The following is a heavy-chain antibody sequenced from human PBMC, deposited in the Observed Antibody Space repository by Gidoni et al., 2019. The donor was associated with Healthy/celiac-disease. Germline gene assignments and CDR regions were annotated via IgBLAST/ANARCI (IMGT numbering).Heavy chain of an antibody. CDR3: ARSRRIDGATIRVWFDP. CDR2: IAPSDSYT. CDR1: GYSFTSYR. D-gene: IGHD5-12*01. V-gene: IGHV5-10-1*03. Sequence: EVQLVQSGAEVKKPGESLRISGKGSGYSFTSYRISWVRQMPGKGLEWMGRIAPSDSYTNYSPSFQGHVTISADKSISTAYLQWSSLKASDTAMYYCARSRRIDGATIRVWFDPWGQGTLVTVSS. J-gene: IGHJ5*02.